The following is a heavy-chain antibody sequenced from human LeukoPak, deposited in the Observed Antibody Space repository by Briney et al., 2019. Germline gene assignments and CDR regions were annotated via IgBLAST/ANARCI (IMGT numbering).Heavy chain of an antibody. V-gene: IGHV4-59*01. Sequence: SETLSLTCTVSGGSISSYYWSWIRQPPGKGLEWIGYIYYSGSTNYNPSLKSRVTISVDTSKNQFSLKLSSVTAADTAVYYCAGDKGGATLGYWGQGTLVTVSS. D-gene: IGHD1-26*01. CDR1: GGSISSYY. CDR3: AGDKGGATLGY. J-gene: IGHJ4*02. CDR2: IYYSGST.